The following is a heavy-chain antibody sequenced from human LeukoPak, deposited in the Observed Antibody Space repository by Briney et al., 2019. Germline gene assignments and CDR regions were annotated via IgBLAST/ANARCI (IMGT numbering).Heavy chain of an antibody. CDR2: ISGSDAGT. Sequence: PGGSLRLSCAASGFTFSTYAMSWARQSPGKGLEGVSAISGSDAGTYYADSVKGRFTISRDNSKNTLYLQMNSLRAEDTATYSCAKCSLGSCGGLICYSLDYWGRGSLVTVSS. CDR3: AKCSLGSCGGLICYSLDY. V-gene: IGHV3-23*01. J-gene: IGHJ4*02. CDR1: GFTFSTYA. D-gene: IGHD2-15*01.